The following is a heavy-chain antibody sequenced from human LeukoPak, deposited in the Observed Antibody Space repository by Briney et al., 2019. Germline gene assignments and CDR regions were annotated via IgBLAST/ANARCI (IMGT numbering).Heavy chain of an antibody. CDR3: ARETYYYGSGSRESWFDP. CDR1: GYTFTSYG. J-gene: IGHJ5*02. CDR2: ISAYNGNT. D-gene: IGHD3-10*01. V-gene: IGHV1-18*01. Sequence: GASVKVSCKASGYTFTSYGISWVRQAPGQGLEWMGWISAYNGNTNYAQKLQGRVTMTTDTSTSTAYMELRSLRSDDTAVYYCARETYYYGSGSRESWFDPWGQGTLVTVSS.